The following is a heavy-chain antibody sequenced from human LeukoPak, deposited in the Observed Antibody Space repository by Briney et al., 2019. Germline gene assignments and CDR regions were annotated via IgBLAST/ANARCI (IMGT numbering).Heavy chain of an antibody. V-gene: IGHV4-34*01. CDR1: GGSFSGYY. CDR3: ASQTGLTYYYGSGSYSNVDY. D-gene: IGHD3-10*01. J-gene: IGHJ4*02. Sequence: SETLSLTCAVYGGSFSGYYWSWIRQPPGKGLEWIGEINHSGSTNYNPSLKSRVTISVDTSKNQFSLKLSSVTAADTAVYYCASQTGLTYYYGSGSYSNVDYWGQGTRVTVSS. CDR2: INHSGST.